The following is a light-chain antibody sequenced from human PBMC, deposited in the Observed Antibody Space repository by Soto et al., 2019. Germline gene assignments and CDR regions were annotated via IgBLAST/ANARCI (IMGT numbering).Light chain of an antibody. CDR3: AAWDGSLNAYV. CDR1: SSNIGSNA. J-gene: IGLJ1*01. V-gene: IGLV1-44*01. CDR2: TDN. Sequence: QAVVTQPPSASGTPGQRVTISCSGSSSNIGSNAVNWYQQFPGTAPNLLIYTDNQRPSGVPDRFSGSKSGTSASLAISGLQSEDEADYFCAAWDGSLNAYVFGTGTKLTVL.